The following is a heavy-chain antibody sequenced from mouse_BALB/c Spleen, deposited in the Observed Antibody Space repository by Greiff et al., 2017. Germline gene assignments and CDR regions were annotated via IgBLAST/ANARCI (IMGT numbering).Heavy chain of an antibody. CDR1: GYTFSSYW. J-gene: IGHJ2*01. D-gene: IGHD2-4*01. V-gene: IGHV1-9*01. Sequence: VQLVESGAELMKPGASVKISCKATGYTFSSYWIEWVKQRPGHGLEWIGEILPGSGSTNYNEKFKGKATFTADTSSNTAYMQLSSLTSEDSAVYYCARSLYYDYDGGDYWGQGTTLTVSS. CDR2: ILPGSGST. CDR3: ARSLYYDYDGGDY.